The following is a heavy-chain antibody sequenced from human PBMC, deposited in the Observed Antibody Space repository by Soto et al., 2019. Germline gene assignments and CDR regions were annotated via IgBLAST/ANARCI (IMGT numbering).Heavy chain of an antibody. CDR2: INPSSGST. Sequence: ASVKVSCKASGYTFNSYYMHWVRQAPGQGLEWMGVINPSSGSTNYAQKFQGRVIVTSDTSTSTVYMELSSLRSEETAVYYCARGVSISAPGCGPYDWGQGTLVTVAS. J-gene: IGHJ4*02. V-gene: IGHV1-46*02. D-gene: IGHD6-13*01. CDR3: ARGVSISAPGCGPYD. CDR1: GYTFNSYY.